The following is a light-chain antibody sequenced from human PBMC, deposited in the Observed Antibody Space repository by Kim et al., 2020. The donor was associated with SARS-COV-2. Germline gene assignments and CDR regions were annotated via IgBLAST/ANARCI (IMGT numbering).Light chain of an antibody. Sequence: SYELTQPPSVSVSTGQTASITCSGDKLGDKYACWYQQKPGQSPVLVIYQDSKRPSGIAERFAGSNSGNTATLTISGTQARDAADYYCQAWESSTVVFGGG. J-gene: IGLJ2*01. V-gene: IGLV3-1*01. CDR1: KLGDKY. CDR3: QAWESSTVV. CDR2: QDS.